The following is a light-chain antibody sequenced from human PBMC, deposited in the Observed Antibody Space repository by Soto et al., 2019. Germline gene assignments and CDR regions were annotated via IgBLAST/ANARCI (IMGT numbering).Light chain of an antibody. CDR1: SSDVGSYNL. Sequence: QSALTQPASVSGSPGQSITISCTGTSSDVGSYNLVSWYQQHPGKAPKLMIYEGSKRPSGVSNRFSGSKSGNTASLTISGLQAEDEAEYYCCSYAGSSTFHVVFGGGTKLTV. CDR3: CSYAGSSTFHVV. J-gene: IGLJ2*01. V-gene: IGLV2-23*01. CDR2: EGS.